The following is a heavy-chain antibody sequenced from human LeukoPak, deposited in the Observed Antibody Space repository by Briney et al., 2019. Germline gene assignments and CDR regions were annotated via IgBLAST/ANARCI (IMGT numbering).Heavy chain of an antibody. D-gene: IGHD5-18*01. CDR2: INHSGST. J-gene: IGHJ4*02. CDR1: GFTFSSYA. Sequence: GSLRLSCAASGFTFSSYAMSWVRQAPGKGLEWIGEINHSGSTNYNPSLKSRVTISVDTSKNQFSLKLSSVTAADTAVYYCARGRYSYGSNYFDYWGQGTLVTVSS. CDR3: ARGRYSYGSNYFDY. V-gene: IGHV4-34*01.